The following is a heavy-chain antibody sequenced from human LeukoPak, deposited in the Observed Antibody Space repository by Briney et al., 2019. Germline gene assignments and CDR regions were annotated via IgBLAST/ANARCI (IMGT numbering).Heavy chain of an antibody. J-gene: IGHJ3*02. CDR1: GGSISSTSYY. V-gene: IGHV4-39*07. CDR2: IYYSGST. CDR3: AREGTRAHAFDI. D-gene: IGHD1-1*01. Sequence: SETLSLTCTVSGGSISSTSYYWGWIRQPPGKGLEWIGSIYYSGSTYYNPPLKSRVTISIDTSKNQFSLKLSSVTAADTAAYFCAREGTRAHAFDIWGQGTMVTVSS.